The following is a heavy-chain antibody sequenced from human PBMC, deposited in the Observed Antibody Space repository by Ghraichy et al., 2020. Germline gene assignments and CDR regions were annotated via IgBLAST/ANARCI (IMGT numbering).Heavy chain of an antibody. V-gene: IGHV1-2*02. J-gene: IGHJ4*02. Sequence: ASVKVSCKASGYTFTGYYMHWVRQAPGQGLEWMGWINPNSGGTNYAQKFQGRVTMTRDTSISTAYMELSRLRSDDTAVYYCARAKWTVVVAATLGYWGQGTLVTVSS. CDR2: INPNSGGT. CDR1: GYTFTGYY. D-gene: IGHD2-15*01. CDR3: ARAKWTVVVAATLGY.